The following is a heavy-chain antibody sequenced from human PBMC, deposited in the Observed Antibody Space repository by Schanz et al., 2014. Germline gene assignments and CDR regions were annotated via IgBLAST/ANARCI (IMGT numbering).Heavy chain of an antibody. D-gene: IGHD6-25*01. CDR2: VSRSTPDI. Sequence: EVQLLESGGGLVQPGGSLRLSCLASGFAFSSYGMNWLRQAPGKGLEWVSYVSRSTPDIYYADSVKGRFTMSRDNAKNSVFLQMNSLRAEDTAVYYCAKVRYSSGWRGDYFDEWGQGTLVTVAS. V-gene: IGHV3-48*01. CDR1: GFAFSSYG. J-gene: IGHJ4*02. CDR3: AKVRYSSGWRGDYFDE.